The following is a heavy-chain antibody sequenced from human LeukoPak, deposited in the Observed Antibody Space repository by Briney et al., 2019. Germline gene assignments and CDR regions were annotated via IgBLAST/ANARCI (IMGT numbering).Heavy chain of an antibody. CDR3: ARVSGYDSSGYDFDY. J-gene: IGHJ4*02. CDR2: IYTSGST. CDR1: GGSISSGSYY. D-gene: IGHD3-22*01. Sequence: PSETLSLTCTVSGGSISSGSYYWSWIRQPAGKGLEWIGRIYTSGSTNYNPSLKSRVTISVDTSKNQFSLKLSSVTAADTAVYYCARVSGYDSSGYDFDYWGQGTLVTVSS. V-gene: IGHV4-61*02.